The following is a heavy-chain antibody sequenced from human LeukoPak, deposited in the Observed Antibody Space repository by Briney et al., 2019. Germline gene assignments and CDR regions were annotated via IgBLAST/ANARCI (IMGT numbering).Heavy chain of an antibody. CDR2: ISSGGGTI. CDR1: GFTFSTYA. V-gene: IGHV3-48*03. CDR3: ARDRGLDY. D-gene: IGHD3-10*01. J-gene: IGHJ4*02. Sequence: GGSLRLSCAASGFTFSTYAMSWVRQAPGKGLEWVSYISSGGGTIYYADSVKGRFTISRDNAKNSLYLQMNSLRAEDTAVYYCARDRGLDYWGQGTLVTVSS.